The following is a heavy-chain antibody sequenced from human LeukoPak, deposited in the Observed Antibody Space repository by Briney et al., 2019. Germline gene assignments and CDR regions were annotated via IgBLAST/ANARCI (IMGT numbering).Heavy chain of an antibody. CDR3: ARENYDFWSGYYNNWFDP. Sequence: ASVKVSCKASGYTFTSYYMHWVRQAPGQGLEWMGIISPSGGSTSYAQKFQGRVTMTRDMSTSTVYMELSSLRSEDTAVYYCARENYDFWSGYYNNWFDPWGQGTLVTVSS. CDR1: GYTFTSYY. J-gene: IGHJ5*02. D-gene: IGHD3-3*01. V-gene: IGHV1-46*01. CDR2: ISPSGGST.